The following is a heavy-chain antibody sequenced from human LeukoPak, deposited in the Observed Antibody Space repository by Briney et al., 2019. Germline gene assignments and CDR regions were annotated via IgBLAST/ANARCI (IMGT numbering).Heavy chain of an antibody. D-gene: IGHD6-13*01. CDR1: GFTFSGYA. CDR2: ISYDGSNK. Sequence: GRSLRLSCAASGFTFSGYAMHWVRQAPGKGLEWVAVISYDGSNKYYADSVKGRFTISRDNSKNTLYLQMNSLRAEDTAVYYCAIDRGSSSCFDYWGQGTLVTVSS. V-gene: IGHV3-30*04. J-gene: IGHJ4*02. CDR3: AIDRGSSSCFDY.